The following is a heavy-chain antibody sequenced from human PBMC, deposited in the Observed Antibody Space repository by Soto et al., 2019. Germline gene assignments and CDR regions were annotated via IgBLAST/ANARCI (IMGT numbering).Heavy chain of an antibody. CDR2: INPNSGGT. CDR3: AGDMVRGVTYNDDKYNDAFDI. Sequence: ASVKVSCKASGYTFTGYYMHWVRQAPGQGLEWMGWINPNSGGTNYAQKFQGWVTMTRDTSISTAYMELSRLRSDDTAVYYCAGDMVRGVTYNDDKYNDAFDIWGQGTMVTVSS. CDR1: GYTFTGYY. V-gene: IGHV1-2*04. D-gene: IGHD3-10*01. J-gene: IGHJ3*02.